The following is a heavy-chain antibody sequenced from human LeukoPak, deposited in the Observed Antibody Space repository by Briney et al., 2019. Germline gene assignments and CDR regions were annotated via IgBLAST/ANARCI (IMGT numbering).Heavy chain of an antibody. CDR1: GYTFTGYY. J-gene: IGHJ4*02. V-gene: IGHV1-2*02. CDR2: INPNSGGT. Sequence: GASVKVSCKASGYTFTGYYMHWVRQAPGQGLEWMGWINPNSGGTNYAQKFQGRVTMTRDTSISTAYMELSRLRSDDTAVYYCARRDGYNYDPFDYWGQGTLVTVSS. D-gene: IGHD5-24*01. CDR3: ARRDGYNYDPFDY.